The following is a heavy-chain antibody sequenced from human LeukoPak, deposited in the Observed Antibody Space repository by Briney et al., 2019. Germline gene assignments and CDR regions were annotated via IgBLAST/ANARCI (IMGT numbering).Heavy chain of an antibody. CDR1: GYTFTDYY. D-gene: IGHD3-22*01. Sequence: GASVKVSFKASGYTFTDYYMHWVRQAPGQGLEWMGWINPNSGGKNYAQKFQGRVTMTRDTSISTVYMELDRLTSDDTAVYYCARTFGSSGYHYYYYGMDVWGQGTTVTVSS. V-gene: IGHV1-2*02. CDR2: INPNSGGK. J-gene: IGHJ6*02. CDR3: ARTFGSSGYHYYYYGMDV.